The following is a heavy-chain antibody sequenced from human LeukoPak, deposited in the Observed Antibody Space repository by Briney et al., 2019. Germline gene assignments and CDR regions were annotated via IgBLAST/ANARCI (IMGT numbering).Heavy chain of an antibody. J-gene: IGHJ6*02. V-gene: IGHV4-59*02. Sequence: SETLSLTCTVSGGSVSFYYWSWIRQPPEKGLEWIGYIYYSGSTNYNPSLKSRVTISVDTSKNQFSLKVSSVTAADTAVYYCARDARGSSYMDVWGQGTTVTVSS. CDR1: GGSVSFYY. CDR2: IYYSGST. CDR3: ARDARGSSYMDV. D-gene: IGHD3-10*01.